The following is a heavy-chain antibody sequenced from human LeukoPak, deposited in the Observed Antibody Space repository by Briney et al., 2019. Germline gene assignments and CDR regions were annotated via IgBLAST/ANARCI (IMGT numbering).Heavy chain of an antibody. CDR1: GGSISSYY. D-gene: IGHD2-2*01. J-gene: IGHJ4*02. CDR3: ARDNLYSYCSSTSCQYYFDY. V-gene: IGHV4-34*01. Sequence: PSETLSLTCTVSGGSISSYYWSWIRQPPGKGLEWIGEINHSGSTNYNPSLKSRVTISVDTSKNQFSLKLNSVTAADTAVYYCARDNLYSYCSSTSCQYYFDYWGQGTLVTVSS. CDR2: INHSGST.